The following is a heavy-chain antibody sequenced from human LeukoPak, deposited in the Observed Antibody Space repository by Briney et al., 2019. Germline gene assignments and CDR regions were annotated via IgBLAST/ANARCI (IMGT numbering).Heavy chain of an antibody. D-gene: IGHD1-14*01. CDR3: ARGITYYYGMDV. Sequence: SETLSLTCTVSGGPISSYYWSWIRQPPGKGLEWIGYIYYSGSTNYNPSLKSRVTISVDTSKNQFSLKLSSVTAADTAVYYCARGITYYYGMDVWGQGTTVTVSS. CDR1: GGPISSYY. V-gene: IGHV4-59*01. CDR2: IYYSGST. J-gene: IGHJ6*02.